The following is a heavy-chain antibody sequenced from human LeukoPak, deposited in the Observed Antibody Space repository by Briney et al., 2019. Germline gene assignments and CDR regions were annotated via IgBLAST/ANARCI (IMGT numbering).Heavy chain of an antibody. CDR2: IYSDGTT. CDR1: GVTVSNNY. V-gene: IGHV3-66*01. J-gene: IGHJ5*02. CDR3: ARDKDA. Sequence: GGPLRLSCVVSGVTVSNNYMRWVPQAPGKGLEWVSVIYSDGTTRNADSVKGRFTISRDNSKNTVYLQMDSLRAEDTAVYYCARDKDAWGQGTLVTVSS.